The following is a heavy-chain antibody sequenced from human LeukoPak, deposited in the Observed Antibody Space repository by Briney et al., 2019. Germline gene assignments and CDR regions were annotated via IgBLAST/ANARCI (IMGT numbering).Heavy chain of an antibody. J-gene: IGHJ3*02. CDR2: IRYDGSNK. Sequence: PGGSLRLSCAASGFTFSDYYMSWIRQAPGKGLEWVAFIRYDGSNKYYADSVKGRFTISRDSSKNTLYLQMNSLRAEDTAVYYCAKDSGVGMATTFSILDIWGQGTMVTVSS. CDR3: AKDSGVGMATTFSILDI. V-gene: IGHV3-30*02. CDR1: GFTFSDYY. D-gene: IGHD5-24*01.